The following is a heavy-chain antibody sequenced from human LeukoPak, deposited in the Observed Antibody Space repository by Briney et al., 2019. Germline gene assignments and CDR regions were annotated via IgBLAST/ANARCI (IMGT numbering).Heavy chain of an antibody. D-gene: IGHD3-22*01. CDR1: GGSISTGTYY. Sequence: NPSETLSLTCTVSGGSISTGTYYWGWIRQPPGKGLEWIGSIYNSGSTYYNPSLKSRVTISVDTSKNQFSLKLSSVTAADTAVYYCARDYYDSSGYHVSDAFDIWGQGTMVTVSS. CDR2: IYNSGST. CDR3: ARDYYDSSGYHVSDAFDI. J-gene: IGHJ3*02. V-gene: IGHV4-39*07.